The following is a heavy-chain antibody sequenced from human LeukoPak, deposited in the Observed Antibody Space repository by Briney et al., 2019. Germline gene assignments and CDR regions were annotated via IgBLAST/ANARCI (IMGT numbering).Heavy chain of an antibody. CDR3: ARFLGGSYGMDV. V-gene: IGHV1-3*01. J-gene: IGHJ6*02. Sequence: ASVKVSCKASGYTFTSYSMHWVRQAPGQRLEWMGWINAGSGNTKFSQKFQGRVTITRDTSASTAYMELSSLRFEDTAVYYCARFLGGSYGMDVWGQGTTVTVSS. CDR1: GYTFTSYS. CDR2: INAGSGNT. D-gene: IGHD1-26*01.